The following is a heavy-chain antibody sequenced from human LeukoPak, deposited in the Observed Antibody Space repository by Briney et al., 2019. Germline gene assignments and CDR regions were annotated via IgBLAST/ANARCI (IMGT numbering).Heavy chain of an antibody. J-gene: IGHJ6*03. D-gene: IGHD6-6*01. Sequence: GASVKVSCKASGYTFTAYYMHWVRQAPGQGLEWMGWINPHNGGTNYAQKFQGRVTMTRDTSISTAYMELSSLNVADTAVYYCARFSAARPVYYYYYMDVWGKGTTVTVSS. CDR3: ARFSAARPVYYYYYMDV. V-gene: IGHV1-2*02. CDR1: GYTFTAYY. CDR2: INPHNGGT.